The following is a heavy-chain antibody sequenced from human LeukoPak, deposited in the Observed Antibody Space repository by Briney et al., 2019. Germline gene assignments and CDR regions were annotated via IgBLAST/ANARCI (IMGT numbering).Heavy chain of an antibody. CDR2: IKQDGSEK. J-gene: IGHJ4*02. CDR3: AREGDLFGSGELPNY. V-gene: IGHV3-7*01. CDR1: GFAFSSYW. D-gene: IGHD3-16*01. Sequence: GGSLRLSCAASGFAFSSYWMSWVRQAPGKGLEWMANIKQDGSEKYYVYSVKGRFTISGDNAKNSLYLQMNRLRAEDTAVYYCAREGDLFGSGELPNYWGQGSLVTDSS.